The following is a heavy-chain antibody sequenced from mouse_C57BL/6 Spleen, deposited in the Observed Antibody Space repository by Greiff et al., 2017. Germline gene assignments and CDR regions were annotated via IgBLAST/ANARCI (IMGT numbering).Heavy chain of an antibody. Sequence: QVQLQQSGAELVKPGASVTLSCKASGYTFTEYTIHWVKQRSGQGLEWIGWFYPGSGSIKYNEKFKDKATLTADNSTSTVSMELWRLLSEDSAVYFCARHEERGYHRARDYWGQGTSVTVSS. V-gene: IGHV1-62-2*01. D-gene: IGHD2-2*01. J-gene: IGHJ4*01. CDR3: ARHEERGYHRARDY. CDR1: GYTFTEYT. CDR2: FYPGSGSI.